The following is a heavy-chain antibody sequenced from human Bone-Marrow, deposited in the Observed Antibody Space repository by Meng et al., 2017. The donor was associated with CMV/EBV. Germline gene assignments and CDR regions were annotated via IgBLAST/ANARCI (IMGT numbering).Heavy chain of an antibody. Sequence: GESLKISCAASGFTFSSYAMSWVRQAPGKGLEWVSAISGSGGSTYYADSVKGRFTISRDNSKNTLYLQMNSLRAEDTAVYYCAKSGYSYGPLLDYWGQGTRVTGSS. V-gene: IGHV3-23*01. CDR2: ISGSGGST. D-gene: IGHD5-18*01. CDR3: AKSGYSYGPLLDY. CDR1: GFTFSSYA. J-gene: IGHJ4*02.